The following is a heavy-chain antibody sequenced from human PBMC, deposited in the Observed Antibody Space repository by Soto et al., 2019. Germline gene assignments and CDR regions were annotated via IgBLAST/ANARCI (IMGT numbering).Heavy chain of an antibody. J-gene: IGHJ4*02. CDR3: ARTLEYYYDSSGYFVDY. Sequence: SVKVSCKASGGTFSSYTISWVRQAPGQGLEWMGRIIPILGIANYAQKFQGRVTITADKSTSTAYMELSSLRSEDTAVYYCARTLEYYYDSSGYFVDYWGQGTLVTVSS. D-gene: IGHD3-22*01. CDR1: GGTFSSYT. CDR2: IIPILGIA. V-gene: IGHV1-69*02.